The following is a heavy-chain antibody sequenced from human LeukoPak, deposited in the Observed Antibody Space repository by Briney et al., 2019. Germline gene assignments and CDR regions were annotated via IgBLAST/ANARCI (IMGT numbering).Heavy chain of an antibody. Sequence: SETLSLTSAVYGGSFRGYYWSWIRQPPGKGLEWVWEINHIGSTNYNTSLKSRATSSVETSKHQFSLNLNSATAADTAVYYCARAPGYSSSWYYRSSADAFDIWGQGTMVTVSS. CDR3: ARAPGYSSSWYYRSSADAFDI. CDR2: INHIGST. D-gene: IGHD6-13*01. CDR1: GGSFRGYY. V-gene: IGHV4-34*01. J-gene: IGHJ3*02.